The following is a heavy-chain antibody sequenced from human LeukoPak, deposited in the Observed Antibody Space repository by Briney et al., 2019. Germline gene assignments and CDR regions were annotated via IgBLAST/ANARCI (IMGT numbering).Heavy chain of an antibody. Sequence: GGSLRLSCAASGFTFSSYAMGWVRQAPGKGLEWVSAITASGGNTYYADSVKGRFTISRDNSKNTLYLQMNSLRAEDTAVYYCAKDSTMIVVAYFDYWGQGTLVTVSA. J-gene: IGHJ4*02. CDR2: ITASGGNT. CDR3: AKDSTMIVVAYFDY. V-gene: IGHV3-23*01. D-gene: IGHD3-22*01. CDR1: GFTFSSYA.